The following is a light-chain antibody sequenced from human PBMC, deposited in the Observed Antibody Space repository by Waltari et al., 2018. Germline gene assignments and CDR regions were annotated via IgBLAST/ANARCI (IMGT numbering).Light chain of an antibody. V-gene: IGLV2-23*02. CDR1: SSDVGKYNL. CDR2: DVN. J-gene: IGLJ3*02. CDR3: CSYAGSSGSV. Sequence: QSALTQTATVSGSPGQSITISCTGSSSDVGKYNLVSWYRQHPGEAPKLIIYDVNKRPLGVSNRFSGSKSGNTASLTISGLQAADEADYYCCSYAGSSGSVFGGGTKVTVL.